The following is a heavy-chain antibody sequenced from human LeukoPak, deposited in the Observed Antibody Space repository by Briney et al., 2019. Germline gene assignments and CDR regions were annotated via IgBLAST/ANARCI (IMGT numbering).Heavy chain of an antibody. CDR1: GGTFSSYA. D-gene: IGHD3-22*01. V-gene: IGHV1-69*05. Sequence: SVKVSCKASGGTFSSYAISWVRQAPGQGLEWMGGIIPIFGTARYAARFQGRATITTDESRSTAYLELSRLRYDDADVYFCARRSRYYYDSSGYQPSGNDAFDIWGQGTMVTVSS. CDR3: ARRSRYYYDSSGYQPSGNDAFDI. CDR2: IIPIFGTA. J-gene: IGHJ3*02.